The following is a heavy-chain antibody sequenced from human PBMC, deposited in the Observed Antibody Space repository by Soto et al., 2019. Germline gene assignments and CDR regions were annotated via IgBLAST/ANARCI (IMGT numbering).Heavy chain of an antibody. D-gene: IGHD2-2*01. J-gene: IGHJ4*02. CDR3: ARGCGSSHCQYYFDN. Sequence: EVQLVESGGGLVQPGGSLRLSCGASGFTFSTYWMSWVRQAPGKGLEWVATIRQDGSERHYLDSVKGRFTISRDNAENSLYLQVNSLRVEDTAVYYCARGCGSSHCQYYFDNGGQGTLVTVSP. V-gene: IGHV3-7*05. CDR2: IRQDGSER. CDR1: GFTFSTYW.